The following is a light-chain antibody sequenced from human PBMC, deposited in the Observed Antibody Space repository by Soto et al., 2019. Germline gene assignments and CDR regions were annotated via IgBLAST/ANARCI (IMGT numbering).Light chain of an antibody. Sequence: DIVMTQSPSSVSVYVGDRVTISCRASQGISSWLAWYQQKPGEAPRLLIYGASSLHGGVPSRFSGSGSGTDFILTISSLQPEDSATYYCQQGISVPLTFGGGTKVEIK. J-gene: IGKJ4*01. CDR3: QQGISVPLT. V-gene: IGKV1D-12*01. CDR2: GAS. CDR1: QGISSW.